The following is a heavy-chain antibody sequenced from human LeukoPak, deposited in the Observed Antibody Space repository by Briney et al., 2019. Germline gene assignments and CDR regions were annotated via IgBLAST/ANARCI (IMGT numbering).Heavy chain of an antibody. V-gene: IGHV3-23*01. D-gene: IGHD6-19*01. J-gene: IGHJ4*02. Sequence: GGSLRLSCAASGFTFSSYSMNWVRQAPGKGLEWVSAISGSGGSTYYADSVKGRFTISRDNSKNTLYLQMNSLRAEDTAVYYCARRSGIAVAGAFDYWGQGTLVTVSS. CDR1: GFTFSSYS. CDR2: ISGSGGST. CDR3: ARRSGIAVAGAFDY.